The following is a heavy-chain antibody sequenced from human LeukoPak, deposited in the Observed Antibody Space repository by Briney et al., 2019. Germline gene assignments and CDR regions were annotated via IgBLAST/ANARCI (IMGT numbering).Heavy chain of an antibody. J-gene: IGHJ4*02. CDR2: ISSSSSYI. CDR3: VRDLDSVAFF. CDR1: GFTFSSYS. D-gene: IGHD1-1*01. V-gene: IGHV3-21*01. Sequence: GGSLRLSCAASGFTFSSYSMNWVRQAPGKGLEWVSSISSSSSYINYADSVRGRFTISRDQNALYLQMNNLRVEDTAVYYCVRDLDSVAFFWGQGTLVTVSS.